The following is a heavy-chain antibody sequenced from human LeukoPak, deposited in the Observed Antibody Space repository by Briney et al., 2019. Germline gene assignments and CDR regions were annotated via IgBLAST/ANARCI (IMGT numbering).Heavy chain of an antibody. CDR1: GYSISSGYY. Sequence: SETLSLTCTVSGYSISSGYYWDWIRQPAGKGLEWIGRIYTSGSTNYNPSLKSRVTISVDTSKNQFSLKLSSVTAADTAVYYCARELPLFGEFPWGQGTLVTVSS. V-gene: IGHV4-61*02. CDR3: ARELPLFGEFP. J-gene: IGHJ5*02. D-gene: IGHD3-10*02. CDR2: IYTSGST.